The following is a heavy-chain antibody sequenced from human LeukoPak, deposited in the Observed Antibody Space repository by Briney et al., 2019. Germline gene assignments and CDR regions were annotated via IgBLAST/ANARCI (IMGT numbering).Heavy chain of an antibody. Sequence: GGSLRLSFAASGFTFDDYAMHWVRQAPGKGLEWVSGISWNSGSIGYADSVKGRFTISRDNSKNTLYLQMNSLRAEDTAVYYCARYSSSWYSSFDYWGQGTLVTVSS. D-gene: IGHD6-13*01. CDR3: ARYSSSWYSSFDY. CDR1: GFTFDDYA. V-gene: IGHV3-9*01. CDR2: ISWNSGSI. J-gene: IGHJ4*02.